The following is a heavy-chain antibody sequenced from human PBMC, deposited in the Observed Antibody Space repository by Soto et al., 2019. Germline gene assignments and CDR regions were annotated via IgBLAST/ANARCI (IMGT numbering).Heavy chain of an antibody. Sequence: WASVKVSCKASGYTFSAYYIHWVRQAPGQGLEWMGWINPKSGGTNNAQKFQGRVTMTSDTSISTASMELSRLTSDDTAVYYCARDVYGGQSDKFLHYCGQGLLVTVSS. CDR3: ARDVYGGQSDKFLHY. D-gene: IGHD4-17*01. CDR1: GYTFSAYY. J-gene: IGHJ4*02. V-gene: IGHV1-2*02. CDR2: INPKSGGT.